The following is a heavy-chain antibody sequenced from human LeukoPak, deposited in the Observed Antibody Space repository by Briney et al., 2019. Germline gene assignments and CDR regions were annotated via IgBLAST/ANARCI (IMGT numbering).Heavy chain of an antibody. CDR3: ARVGGTNYYYYGMDV. V-gene: IGHV4-59*01. CDR2: IYDSGST. J-gene: IGHJ6*02. CDR1: GGSISSYY. Sequence: PSETLSLTCTVSGGSISSYYWSWIRQPPGKGLEWIGYIYDSGSTNYNPSLKSRVSISVDTSKNQFSLKLSSVTAADTAVYYCARVGGTNYYYYGMDVWGQGTTVTVSS. D-gene: IGHD1-1*01.